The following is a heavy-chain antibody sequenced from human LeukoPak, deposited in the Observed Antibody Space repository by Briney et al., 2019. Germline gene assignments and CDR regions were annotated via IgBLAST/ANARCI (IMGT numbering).Heavy chain of an antibody. CDR3: ARVLRYCSGGNCYSGGLGYMDV. Sequence: GGSLRLSCAASEFTLTSYEMNWVRQAPGKGLEWVSYISSSGSTIYYADSVKGRFTISRDNAKNSLFLQMNSLRAEDTAVYYCARVLRYCSGGNCYSGGLGYMDVWGKGTTVTISS. J-gene: IGHJ6*03. D-gene: IGHD2-15*01. CDR2: ISSSGSTI. V-gene: IGHV3-48*03. CDR1: EFTLTSYE.